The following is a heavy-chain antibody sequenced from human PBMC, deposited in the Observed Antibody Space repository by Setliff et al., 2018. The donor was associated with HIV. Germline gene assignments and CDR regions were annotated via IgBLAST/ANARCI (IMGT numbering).Heavy chain of an antibody. CDR1: NVSINSYY. J-gene: IGHJ1*01. V-gene: IGHV4-4*07. Sequence: SETLSLTCTVSNVSINSYYWSWIRQPAGRALAWIGRISSSGTTNYNPSLKSRVKMSIDTSKNQFSLKLSSVTAADTAVYFCARDPYCSGDGCFRYYQHWGRGTLVTVSS. D-gene: IGHD2-15*01. CDR2: ISSSGTT. CDR3: ARDPYCSGDGCFRYYQH.